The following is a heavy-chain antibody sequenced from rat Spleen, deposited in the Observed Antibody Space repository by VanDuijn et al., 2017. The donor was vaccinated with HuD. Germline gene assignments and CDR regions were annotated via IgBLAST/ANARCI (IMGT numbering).Heavy chain of an antibody. CDR1: GFTFSDYN. J-gene: IGHJ4*01. Sequence: EVQLVESGGGLVQPGRSLKLSCAASGFTFSDYNMAWVRQAPKKGLEWVATIIYDGSRTYYRDSVKGRFTISRDNAKSTLYLQMDSLRSEDTATYYCETDSYPGIIGGDVMDAWGQGASVTVSS. D-gene: IGHD1-4*01. CDR2: IIYDGSRT. CDR3: ETDSYPGIIGGDVMDA. V-gene: IGHV5S10*01.